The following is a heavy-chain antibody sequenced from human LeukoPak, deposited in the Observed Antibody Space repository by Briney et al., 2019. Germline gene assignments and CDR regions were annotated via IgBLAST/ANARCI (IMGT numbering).Heavy chain of an antibody. CDR2: ISYSAGT. D-gene: IGHD6-19*01. Sequence: SETLSLTCSVSGGSISSRSYYRGWIRHPPGKGLEWIGSISYSAGTYYNPSLKSRVTISVDTSKNQFSLKLSSVTAADTALYYCARQRWLVHNWFDPWGQGTLVTVSS. J-gene: IGHJ5*02. CDR1: GGSISSRSYY. CDR3: ARQRWLVHNWFDP. V-gene: IGHV4-39*01.